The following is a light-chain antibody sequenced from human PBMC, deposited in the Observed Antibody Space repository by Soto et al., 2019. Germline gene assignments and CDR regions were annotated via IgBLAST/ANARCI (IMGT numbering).Light chain of an antibody. V-gene: IGLV2-14*03. Sequence: QSALTQPASVSGSPGQSITISCTGTSSDVGGYNYVSWYQHHPGKAPKLMIYDVNYRPSGVSNRFSGSKSGNTASLTVSGLQAEDEADYYCSSYTGSSTWVFGGGTKLTVL. CDR3: SSYTGSSTWV. CDR1: SSDVGGYNY. CDR2: DVN. J-gene: IGLJ3*02.